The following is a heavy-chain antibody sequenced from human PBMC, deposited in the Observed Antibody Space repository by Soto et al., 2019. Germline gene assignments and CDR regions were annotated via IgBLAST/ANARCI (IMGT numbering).Heavy chain of an antibody. V-gene: IGHV3-23*01. CDR3: AKGSSGGDRALEWFDP. CDR1: GFTFSSYA. J-gene: IGHJ5*02. Sequence: GGSLRLSCAASGFTFSSYAMSWVRQAPGKGLEWVSAISGSGGSTYYADSVKGRFTISRDNSKSTLYLQMNSLRAEDTAVYYCAKGSSGGDRALEWFDPWGQGTLVTVSS. D-gene: IGHD4-17*01. CDR2: ISGSGGST.